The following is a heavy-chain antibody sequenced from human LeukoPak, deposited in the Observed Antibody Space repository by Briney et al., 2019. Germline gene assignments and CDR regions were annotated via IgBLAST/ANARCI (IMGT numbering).Heavy chain of an antibody. CDR2: IYPGDSDT. V-gene: IGHV5-51*01. CDR3: ARLSAVPRGEFDH. CDR1: GYSFTSYW. D-gene: IGHD3-16*01. Sequence: GESLKISCKGSGYSFTSYWIGWVRQMPGKGLEWMGIIYPGDSDTRYSPSFQGQVTISADKSISTASPQWSSLKASDTAMYYCARLSAVPRGEFDHWGQGTLVTVSS. J-gene: IGHJ4*02.